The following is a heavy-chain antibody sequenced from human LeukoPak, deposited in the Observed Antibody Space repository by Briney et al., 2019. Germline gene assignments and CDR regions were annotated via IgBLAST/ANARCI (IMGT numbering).Heavy chain of an antibody. D-gene: IGHD3-3*01. CDR2: ITNDGSST. V-gene: IGHV3-74*01. Sequence: GGSLRLSCAASGLTFSSHWMHWVRQAPGKGLVWVSRITNDGSSTTYADSVKGRFTISRDNAKNSLYLQMNSLRAEDTAVYYCASQYYDFWSGYPDYWGQGTLVTVSS. J-gene: IGHJ4*02. CDR3: ASQYYDFWSGYPDY. CDR1: GLTFSSHW.